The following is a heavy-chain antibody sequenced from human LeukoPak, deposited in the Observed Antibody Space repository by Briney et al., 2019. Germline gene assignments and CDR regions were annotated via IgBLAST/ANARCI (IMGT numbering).Heavy chain of an antibody. J-gene: IGHJ4*02. Sequence: SETLSLTCTVSGGSISSNNYYWGWIRQPPGKGLEWIGSIYYSGSTYYNPSLKSRVTISVDTSKNQFSLKLSSVTAADTAVYYCASADSSGWYYFDYWGQGTLVTVSS. CDR1: GGSISSNNYY. D-gene: IGHD6-19*01. CDR2: IYYSGST. V-gene: IGHV4-39*07. CDR3: ASADSSGWYYFDY.